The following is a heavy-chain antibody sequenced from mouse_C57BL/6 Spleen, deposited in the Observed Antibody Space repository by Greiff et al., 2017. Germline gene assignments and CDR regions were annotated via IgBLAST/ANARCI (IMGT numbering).Heavy chain of an antibody. V-gene: IGHV1-78*01. J-gene: IGHJ3*01. D-gene: IGHD3-2*02. CDR1: GYTFTDHT. CDR3: AREEDSSGPFAY. Sequence: VQLQQSDAELVKPGASVKISCKVSGYTFTDHTIHWMKQRPEQGLEWIGYIYPRDGSTNYNEKFKGKATLTADKSSSTAYLQLNSLTSEDSAVYFCAREEDSSGPFAYWGQGTLVTVSA. CDR2: IYPRDGST.